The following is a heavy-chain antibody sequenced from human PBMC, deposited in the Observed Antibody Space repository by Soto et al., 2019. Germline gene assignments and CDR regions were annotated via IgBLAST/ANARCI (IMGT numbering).Heavy chain of an antibody. V-gene: IGHV1-3*01. CDR3: ARGWAAMVKAGFDY. Sequence: ASVKVSCKASGYRFTKYDIHWVRQAPGKRLEWMGWVNAGNENTKSSQKFQGRVSITWDTAASTVYMELSSLRSEDTAVYYCARGWAAMVKAGFDYWGQGTLVTVSS. J-gene: IGHJ4*02. CDR1: GYRFTKYD. D-gene: IGHD5-18*01. CDR2: VNAGNENT.